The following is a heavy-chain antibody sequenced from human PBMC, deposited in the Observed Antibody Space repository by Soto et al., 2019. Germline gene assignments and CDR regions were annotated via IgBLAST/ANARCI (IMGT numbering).Heavy chain of an antibody. CDR1: GFTFSDSI. CDR3: TFNVHGLYYMDV. D-gene: IGHD6-6*01. V-gene: IGHV3-73*01. J-gene: IGHJ6*03. Sequence: EVQLVESGGGLVQPGGSLKLSCEASGFTFSDSIISWVRQASGKGLEWVGRIRSKATSYATAYAASMKGRFTISRDDSKSTAFLQMNSLKTEDAAVYYCTFNVHGLYYMDVWGKGTTVTVSS. CDR2: IRSKATSYAT.